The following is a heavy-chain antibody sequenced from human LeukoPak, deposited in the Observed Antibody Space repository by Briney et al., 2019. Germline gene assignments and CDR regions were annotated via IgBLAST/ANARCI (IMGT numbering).Heavy chain of an antibody. CDR3: ARDSEAVAGTAGDY. V-gene: IGHV3-30-3*01. J-gene: IGHJ4*02. CDR1: GFTFSSYA. CDR2: ISYDGSNK. Sequence: GGSLRLSCAASGFTFSSYAMHWVRQAPVKGLEWVAVISYDGSNKYYADSVKGRFTISRDNSKNTLYLQMNSLRAEDTAVYYCARDSEAVAGTAGDYWGQGTLVTVSS. D-gene: IGHD6-19*01.